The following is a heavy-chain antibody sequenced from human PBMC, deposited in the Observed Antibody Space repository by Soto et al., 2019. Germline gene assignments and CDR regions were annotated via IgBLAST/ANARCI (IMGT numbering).Heavy chain of an antibody. Sequence: PSETLSLTXAVSGGSISSSNWWSWVRQPPGKGLEWIGEIYHSGSTNYNPSLKSRVTISVDKSKNQFSLKLSSVTAADTAVYYCARSYYDYYGSGSHNDYWGQGTLVTVSS. V-gene: IGHV4-4*02. CDR3: ARSYYDYYGSGSHNDY. D-gene: IGHD3-10*01. CDR2: IYHSGST. CDR1: GGSISSSNW. J-gene: IGHJ4*02.